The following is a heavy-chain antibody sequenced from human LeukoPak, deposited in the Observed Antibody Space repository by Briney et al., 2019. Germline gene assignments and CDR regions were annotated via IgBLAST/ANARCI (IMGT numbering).Heavy chain of an antibody. D-gene: IGHD3-9*01. CDR3: ARGYYYILTGYYTWYYFDY. J-gene: IGHJ4*02. CDR2: IIPIFGTA. V-gene: IGHV1-69*06. CDR1: GGTFSSYA. Sequence: ASVKVSCKASGGTFSSYAISWVRQAPGQGLEWMGGIIPIFGTANYAQKFQGRVTITADKSASTAYMELSSLRSEDTAVYYCARGYYYILTGYYTWYYFDYWGQGTLVTVSS.